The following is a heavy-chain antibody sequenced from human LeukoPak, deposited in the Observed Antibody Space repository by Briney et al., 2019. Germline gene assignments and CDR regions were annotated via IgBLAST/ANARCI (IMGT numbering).Heavy chain of an antibody. V-gene: IGHV3-48*03. J-gene: IGHJ6*03. D-gene: IGHD7-27*01. Sequence: RGSLRLSCAASGFTFSSYEMNWVRQAPGKGLEWVSYISSSGSTIYYADSVKGRFTISRDNAKNSLYLQMNSLRAEDTAVYYCAREWDWGSSGYMDVWGKGTTVTVSS. CDR1: GFTFSSYE. CDR2: ISSSGSTI. CDR3: AREWDWGSSGYMDV.